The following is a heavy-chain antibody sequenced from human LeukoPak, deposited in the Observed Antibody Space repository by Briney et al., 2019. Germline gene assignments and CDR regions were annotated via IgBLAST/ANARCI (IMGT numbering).Heavy chain of an antibody. CDR3: ARAFTVGYDILTGYYNVMFGDYFDY. D-gene: IGHD3-9*01. Sequence: GGSLRLSCAASGFTFSSYAMHWVRQAPGKGLEWVAVISYDGSNKYYADSVKGRFTISRDNSKNTLYLQMNSLRAEDTAVYYCARAFTVGYDILTGYYNVMFGDYFDYWGQGTLVTVSS. CDR1: GFTFSSYA. CDR2: ISYDGSNK. V-gene: IGHV3-30*04. J-gene: IGHJ4*02.